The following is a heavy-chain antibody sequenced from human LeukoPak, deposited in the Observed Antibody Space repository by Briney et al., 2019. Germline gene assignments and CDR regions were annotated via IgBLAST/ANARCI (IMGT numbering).Heavy chain of an antibody. CDR1: GYTFSSYG. CDR3: ARDYFLNDYSLPY. Sequence: ASVKVSCKPSGYTFSSYGINWVRQAPGQGLEWMGWISVYRDITNYAQKFQGRVTMTTDTSTSTAYMELRSLSSDDTAVYYCARDYFLNDYSLPYWGQGTLVTVSS. J-gene: IGHJ4*02. D-gene: IGHD4-11*01. CDR2: ISVYRDIT. V-gene: IGHV1-18*01.